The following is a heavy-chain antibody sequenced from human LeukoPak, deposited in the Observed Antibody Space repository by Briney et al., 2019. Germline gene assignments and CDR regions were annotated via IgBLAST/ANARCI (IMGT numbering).Heavy chain of an antibody. Sequence: ASVKVSCKASGGTFSSYAIMWVRQAPGQGLEWMGWISTYNGHTNYAQNLQGRVTMTTHTTTSTAYMELRSLRSDDTAVYYCARDNSGSLNDYWGQGTLVTVSS. V-gene: IGHV1-18*01. CDR2: ISTYNGHT. J-gene: IGHJ4*02. CDR1: GGTFSSYA. D-gene: IGHD1-26*01. CDR3: ARDNSGSLNDY.